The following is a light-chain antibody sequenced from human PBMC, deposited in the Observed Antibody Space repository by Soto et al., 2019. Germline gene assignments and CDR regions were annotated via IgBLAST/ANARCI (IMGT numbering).Light chain of an antibody. CDR3: SSYTSSSLYV. J-gene: IGLJ1*01. Sequence: QSVLTQPASVSGAPGRAITSSCTGTSSDIGGHHFVSWYQQQSGKAPKLVIYEVTYRPSGVSDRFSGSKSGNTASLTISGLQPEDEADYYCSSYTSSSLYVFGTGTKVTV. CDR2: EVT. CDR1: SSDIGGHHF. V-gene: IGLV2-14*01.